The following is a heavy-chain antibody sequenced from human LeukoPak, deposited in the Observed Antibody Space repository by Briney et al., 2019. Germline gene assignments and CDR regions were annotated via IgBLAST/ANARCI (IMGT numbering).Heavy chain of an antibody. V-gene: IGHV3-23*01. J-gene: IGHJ4*02. CDR3: AKTAAGSSYYFDY. Sequence: GGSLRLSCAASGFAFGNYAMGWVRQAPGKGLEWVSSIDSSGSYTPSADSVKGRFTISRDNSKNTLYLQMNSLRVEDRAVYFCAKTAAGSSYYFDYWGQGTLVTVSS. D-gene: IGHD6-13*01. CDR2: IDSSGSYT. CDR1: GFAFGNYA.